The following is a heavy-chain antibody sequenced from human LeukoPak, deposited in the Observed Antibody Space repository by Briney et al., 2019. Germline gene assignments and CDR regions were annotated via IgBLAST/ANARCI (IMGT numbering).Heavy chain of an antibody. D-gene: IGHD5-18*01. J-gene: IGHJ4*02. CDR2: ITGSGGGT. CDR3: SKVGKWIQLWFDY. V-gene: IGHV3-23*01. CDR1: GLTFSSYD. Sequence: GGSLRLSCVASGLTFSSYDTSWVRQAPGKGLEWVSVITGSGGGTYYADSVKGRFTISRDNSKNTLYLQMNSLRAEDTAVYYCSKVGKWIQLWFDYWGQGSLVTVSS.